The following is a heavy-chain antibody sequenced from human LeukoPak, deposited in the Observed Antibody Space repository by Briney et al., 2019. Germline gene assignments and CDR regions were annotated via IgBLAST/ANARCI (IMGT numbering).Heavy chain of an antibody. J-gene: IGHJ4*02. CDR2: ASTYHGNT. D-gene: IGHD2-15*01. Sequence: ASVKVSCKTSGYSFTTYSINWVRQAPGQGLEWMGRASTYHGNTKSAQKFQGRVTMTTDTSTSTVYMELASLSSDDTASYYCARDRCSGGNCAFDSWGQGTLVTVSS. V-gene: IGHV1-18*01. CDR1: GYSFTTYS. CDR3: ARDRCSGGNCAFDS.